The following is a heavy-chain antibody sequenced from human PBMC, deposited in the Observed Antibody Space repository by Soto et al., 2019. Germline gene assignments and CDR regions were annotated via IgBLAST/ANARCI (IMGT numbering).Heavy chain of an antibody. V-gene: IGHV1-69*01. D-gene: IGHD5-12*01. CDR2: IIPIFGTA. J-gene: IGHJ5*02. CDR3: ARGPGLPKGWFDP. CDR1: GGTFSSYA. Sequence: QVQLVQSGAEVKKPGSSVKVSCKASGGTFSSYAISWVRQAPGQGLEWMGGIIPIFGTANYAQKFQGRVTITADESTSTAYMGLGSLGSEGTAVYYCARGPGLPKGWFDPWGQGTLVTVSP.